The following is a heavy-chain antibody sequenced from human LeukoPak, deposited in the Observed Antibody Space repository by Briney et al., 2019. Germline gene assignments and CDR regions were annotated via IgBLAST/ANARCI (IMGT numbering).Heavy chain of an antibody. CDR3: ASQRPALLLPDY. CDR2: ISSSGSTI. Sequence: GGSLRLSRAASGFTFSSYEMNWVRQAPGKGLEWVSYISSSGSTIYYADSVKGRFTISRDNAKNSLYLQMNSLRAEDTAVYYCASQRPALLLPDYWGQGTLVTVSS. J-gene: IGHJ4*02. D-gene: IGHD2/OR15-2a*01. V-gene: IGHV3-48*03. CDR1: GFTFSSYE.